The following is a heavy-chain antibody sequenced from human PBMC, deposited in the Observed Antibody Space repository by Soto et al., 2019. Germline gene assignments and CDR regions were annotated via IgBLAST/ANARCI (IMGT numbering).Heavy chain of an antibody. Sequence: QITLTESGPTLVKPTQTLTLTCTFSGFSLSTSGVGVGWIRQPPGKALEWLALIYWDGDTRYSPSLQSRLTVTKDTSENQVVLTMSDMGPADTATYCCAHILGGSGVTVAGCFDYWGQGTLVTVSS. CDR3: AHILGGSGVTVAGCFDY. V-gene: IGHV2-5*02. CDR1: GFSLSTSGVG. J-gene: IGHJ4*02. D-gene: IGHD6-19*01. CDR2: IYWDGDT.